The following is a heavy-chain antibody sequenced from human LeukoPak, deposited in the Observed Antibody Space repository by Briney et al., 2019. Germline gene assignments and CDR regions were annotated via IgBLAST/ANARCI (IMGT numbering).Heavy chain of an antibody. V-gene: IGHV3-74*01. CDR1: GFTFNRYW. Sequence: GGSLRLSCAASGFTFNRYWMQWVRQAPGKGLVWVSHITSDGSSTSYADSVKGRFTTSRDNAKSTVYLQMNSLRAEDTAVYYCVRDNYGVDYWGQGTLVTVSS. J-gene: IGHJ4*02. D-gene: IGHD3-10*01. CDR3: VRDNYGVDY. CDR2: ITSDGSST.